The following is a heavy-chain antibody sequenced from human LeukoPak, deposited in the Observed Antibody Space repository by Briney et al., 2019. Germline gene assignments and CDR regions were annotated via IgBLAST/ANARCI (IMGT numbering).Heavy chain of an antibody. CDR2: IYPGDSDT. CDR1: GYSFTSYW. D-gene: IGHD6-13*01. V-gene: IGHV5-51*01. CDR3: ARSIAAAGSPDAYHFDY. J-gene: IGHJ4*02. Sequence: GESLKISCKGSGYSFTSYWIGWVRQMPGKGLEWMGIIYPGDSDTRYSPSFQGQVTISADKSISTAYLQWSSLKASDTAMYYCARSIAAAGSPDAYHFDYWGQGTLVTVSS.